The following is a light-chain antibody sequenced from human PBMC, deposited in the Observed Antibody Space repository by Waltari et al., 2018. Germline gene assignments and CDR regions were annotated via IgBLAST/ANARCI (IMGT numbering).Light chain of an antibody. CDR3: QHYKTSSRT. V-gene: IGKV1-5*03. CDR1: QSIDSW. CDR2: KAA. J-gene: IGKJ1*01. Sequence: DIQMTQSPSTLSASVGERVTITWRASQSIDSWLAWYQQRPGKVPKPLIYKAASLESGVPSRFSGSGAGTEFTLTISSLQPDDFATYYCQHYKTSSRTFGQGTKVEIK.